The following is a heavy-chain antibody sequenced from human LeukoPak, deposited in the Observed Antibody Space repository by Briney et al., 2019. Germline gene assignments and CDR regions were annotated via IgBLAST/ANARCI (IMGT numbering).Heavy chain of an antibody. CDR3: AKVGGSYDILTGYFAPFDY. D-gene: IGHD3-9*01. CDR1: GFTFSSYG. J-gene: IGHJ4*02. CDR2: IRYDGSNK. V-gene: IGHV3-30*02. Sequence: GGSLRLSCAASGFTFSSYGMHWVRQAPGKGLEWVAFIRYDGSNKYYADSVKGRFTISRDNSKNTLYLQMNSLRAEDTAVYYCAKVGGSYDILTGYFAPFDYWGQGTLVTVSS.